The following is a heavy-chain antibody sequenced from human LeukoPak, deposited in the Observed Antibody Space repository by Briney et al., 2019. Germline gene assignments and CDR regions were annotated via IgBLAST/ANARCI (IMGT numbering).Heavy chain of an antibody. D-gene: IGHD2-15*01. V-gene: IGHV3-30*02. J-gene: IGHJ6*03. CDR2: IRYDGSNK. CDR1: GFTFSSYG. Sequence: PGGSLRLSCAASGFTFSSYGMHWVRQAPGKGLEWVAFIRYDGSNKYYSDSVKGRFTISRDNFKNTLYLQMKSLRAEDTAVYYCAKVAAAQAYYYYMDVWGKGTTVSVSS. CDR3: AKVAAAQAYYYYMDV.